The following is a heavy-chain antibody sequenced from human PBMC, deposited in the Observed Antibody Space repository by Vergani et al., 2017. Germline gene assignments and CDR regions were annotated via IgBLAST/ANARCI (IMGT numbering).Heavy chain of an antibody. CDR3: AREMSNEGFDY. Sequence: QVQLVESGGGVVQPGKSLSLSCETSGFIFSDYVMHWVRQAPGKGLEWVAGIWHDGSNEKYVDSVQGRFTISRDNAKNSLFLQMSSLKVEDTGVYYCAREMSNEGFDYWGQGTRVTVS. V-gene: IGHV3-33*01. J-gene: IGHJ4*02. CDR2: IWHDGSNE. CDR1: GFIFSDYV. D-gene: IGHD4-11*01.